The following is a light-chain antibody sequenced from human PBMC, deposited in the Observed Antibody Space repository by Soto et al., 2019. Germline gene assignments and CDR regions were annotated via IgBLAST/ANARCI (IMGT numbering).Light chain of an antibody. V-gene: IGLV2-14*03. CDR1: SSDVGANNY. Sequence: QSVLTQPASVSGSPGQSLTISCSGTSSDVGANNYVSWYQHLPGKVPKLLIYDVTNRPSGVSDRFSGSKSGNTASLTISGLQAEDEADYYCASNRDSFTPSVFGSGTKVTVL. J-gene: IGLJ1*01. CDR3: ASNRDSFTPSV. CDR2: DVT.